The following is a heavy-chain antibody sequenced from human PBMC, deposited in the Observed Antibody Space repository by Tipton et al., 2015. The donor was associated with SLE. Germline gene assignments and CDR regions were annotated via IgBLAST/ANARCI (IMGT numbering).Heavy chain of an antibody. CDR1: GGSITSHY. Sequence: TLSLTCTVSGGSITSHYWSWIRQPPGKGLEWIGRIHYSGRTNYNPSLSSRVTISIDTSSNQFFLKLTSVTAADTAVYYCVRRVLESAILGVSGNWLDPWGQGALVTVSS. CDR3: VRRVLESAILGVSGNWLDP. CDR2: IHYSGRT. J-gene: IGHJ5*02. V-gene: IGHV4-59*11. D-gene: IGHD3-3*01.